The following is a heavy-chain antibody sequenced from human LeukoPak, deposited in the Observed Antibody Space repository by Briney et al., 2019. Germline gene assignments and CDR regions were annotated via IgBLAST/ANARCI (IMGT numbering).Heavy chain of an antibody. Sequence: PSETLSLTCTVSGGSLTNPTYYQWSWIRQPPGKRLEWIGCIYYSESATYNPSLKSRVTISLDTSKNQFFLKLSSVTAADTAVYYCARKRSFDLWGQGTLVTVSS. V-gene: IGHV4-61*01. D-gene: IGHD3-9*01. CDR3: ARKRSFDL. CDR2: IYYSESA. J-gene: IGHJ4*02. CDR1: GGSLTNPTYY.